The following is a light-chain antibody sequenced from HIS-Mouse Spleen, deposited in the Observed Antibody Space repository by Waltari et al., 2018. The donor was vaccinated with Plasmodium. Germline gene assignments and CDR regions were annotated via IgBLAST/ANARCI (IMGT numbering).Light chain of an antibody. Sequence: SYELTQPPSVSVSPGQTARITCPGDALPKKYAYWYQQKSGQAPLLVIYEDSKRPSGTPERFSGSSSGTMATLTISGAQVEDEADYYCYSTDSSGNHRVFGGGTKLTVL. CDR3: YSTDSSGNHRV. J-gene: IGLJ3*02. CDR2: EDS. V-gene: IGLV3-10*01. CDR1: ALPKKY.